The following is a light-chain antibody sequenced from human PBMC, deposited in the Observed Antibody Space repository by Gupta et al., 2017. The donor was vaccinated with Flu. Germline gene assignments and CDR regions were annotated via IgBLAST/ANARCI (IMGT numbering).Light chain of an antibody. V-gene: IGKV4-1*01. CDR2: GAS. CDR1: KSVSDRCNSKYY. J-gene: IGKJ2*01. Sequence: NCKASKSVSDRCNSKYYLSWYQKKRRPPPQLLFYGASMRKSGVSERFSGRGSGTDFTRTISRLHAEDVAVYYCQNYYTKLTFGQGTKLEIK. CDR3: QNYYTKLT.